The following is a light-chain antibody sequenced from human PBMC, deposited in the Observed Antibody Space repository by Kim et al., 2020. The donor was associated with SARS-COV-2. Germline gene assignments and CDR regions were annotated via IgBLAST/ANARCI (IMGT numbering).Light chain of an antibody. CDR3: QQRRDWPIT. Sequence: FYPGERATLSCRASQSVINSLAWYQQKSGQAPRLLMYDASIRASGVPARFSGSGSGTDFTLIISSLEAEDFAVYFCQQRRDWPITFGQGTRLEIK. CDR2: DAS. CDR1: QSVINS. V-gene: IGKV3-11*01. J-gene: IGKJ5*01.